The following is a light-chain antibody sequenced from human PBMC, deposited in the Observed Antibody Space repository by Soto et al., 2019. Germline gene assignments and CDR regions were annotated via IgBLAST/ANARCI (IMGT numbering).Light chain of an antibody. V-gene: IGKV3-20*01. CDR2: ATS. Sequence: DIVLTQSPGTLSLSPGERATLSCRASQSISSDSLGWFQQKPGQPPRLLIYATSIRATGIPDRFSGSGSGTDFTLTISRLEPYDFAVYFCQHNTFGQGTKLEI. J-gene: IGKJ2*01. CDR3: QHNT. CDR1: QSISSDS.